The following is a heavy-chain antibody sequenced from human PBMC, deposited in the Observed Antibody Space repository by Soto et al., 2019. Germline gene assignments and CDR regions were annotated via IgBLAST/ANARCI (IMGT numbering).Heavy chain of an antibody. J-gene: IGHJ6*03. V-gene: IGHV3-23*01. CDR3: AKDSPYYYYYYYMDV. CDR1: GFPFISYA. Sequence: GGSLRLSCTASGFPFISYAMSWVRQAPGKGLEWVSAISGSGGSTYYADSVKGRFTISRDNSKNTLYLQMNSLRAEDTAVYYCAKDSPYYYYYYYMDVWGKGTTVTVSS. CDR2: ISGSGGST.